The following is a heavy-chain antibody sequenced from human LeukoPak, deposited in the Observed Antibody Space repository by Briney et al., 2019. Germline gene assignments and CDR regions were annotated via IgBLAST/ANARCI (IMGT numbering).Heavy chain of an antibody. D-gene: IGHD5-12*01. Sequence: GRSLRLSCVASGFTFSSYGMHWVRQAPGKGLEWVAVISYDGSNKYYADSVKGRFTISRDNSKNTLSLQMNSLRAEDTAVYFCAKTAGYAGYSEIDYWGQGTLVTVSS. CDR2: ISYDGSNK. V-gene: IGHV3-30*18. CDR1: GFTFSSYG. CDR3: AKTAGYAGYSEIDY. J-gene: IGHJ4*02.